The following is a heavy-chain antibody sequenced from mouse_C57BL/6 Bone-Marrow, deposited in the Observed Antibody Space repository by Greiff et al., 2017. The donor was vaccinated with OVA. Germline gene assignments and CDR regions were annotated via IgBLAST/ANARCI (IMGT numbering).Heavy chain of an antibody. V-gene: IGHV1-82*01. Sequence: VQLQQSGPELVKPGDSVKISCKASGYAFSSSWMNWVKQRPGKGLEWIGRIYPGDGDTNYNGKFKGKATLTADKSSSTAYMQLSSLTSEDSAVYFCARRGGYYYGSSSSFAYWGQGTLVTVSA. CDR2: IYPGDGDT. J-gene: IGHJ3*01. CDR1: GYAFSSSW. CDR3: ARRGGYYYGSSSSFAY. D-gene: IGHD1-1*01.